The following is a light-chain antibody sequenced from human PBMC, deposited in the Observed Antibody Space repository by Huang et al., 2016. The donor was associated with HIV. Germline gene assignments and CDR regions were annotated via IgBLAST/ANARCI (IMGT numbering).Light chain of an antibody. Sequence: IQLTQSPSSLSASVGDRVTISCRARQGISSYLAWYQQKPGKAPKLLIYAAYTLQSGFPSRFSGSGSWTEFTLTITSLQPEDFATYYCQQLNGYPLTFGGGTKVEIK. CDR1: QGISSY. V-gene: IGKV1-9*01. CDR3: QQLNGYPLT. CDR2: AAY. J-gene: IGKJ4*01.